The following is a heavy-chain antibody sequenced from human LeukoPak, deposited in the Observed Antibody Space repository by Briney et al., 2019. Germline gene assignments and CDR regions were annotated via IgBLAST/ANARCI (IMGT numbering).Heavy chain of an antibody. J-gene: IGHJ4*02. CDR2: IWYDGGNK. CDR3: ARTVAGTGADCFDY. CDR1: GFSFSNYG. D-gene: IGHD6-19*01. Sequence: GGSLRLSCAASGFSFSNYGMHWVRQAPGKGLEWVAVIWYDGGNKYYADSVKGRFTISRDNSKNTLYLQTNSLRAEDTAVYYCARTVAGTGADCFDYWGQGTLVTVSS. V-gene: IGHV3-33*01.